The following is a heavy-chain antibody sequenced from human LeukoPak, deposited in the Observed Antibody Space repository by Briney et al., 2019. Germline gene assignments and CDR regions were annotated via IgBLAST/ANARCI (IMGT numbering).Heavy chain of an antibody. D-gene: IGHD5-24*01. CDR3: ASPPEEDGYNSGFVS. Sequence: GASVKVSCKASGGTFSSYAISWVRQAPGQGLEWIGEIIPIFGTANYAQKFQGRVTITTDESTSTAYMELSSLRSEDTAVYYCASPPEEDGYNSGFVSWGQGTQVTVSS. CDR1: GGTFSSYA. J-gene: IGHJ5*02. CDR2: IIPIFGTA. V-gene: IGHV1-69*05.